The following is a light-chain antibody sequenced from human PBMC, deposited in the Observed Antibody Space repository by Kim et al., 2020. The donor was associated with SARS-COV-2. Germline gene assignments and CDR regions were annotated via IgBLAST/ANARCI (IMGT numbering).Light chain of an antibody. CDR1: GSDVGTFSL. CDR3: CSFTMNVTWV. CDR2: DIS. Sequence: GQSITISCSGTGSDVGTFSLISWYQQQHGKAPRLIIFDISHRPSGISGRFSGSKSGNTASLTISDLQPDDEADYFCCSFTMNVTWVFGGGTQLTVL. J-gene: IGLJ3*02. V-gene: IGLV2-23*02.